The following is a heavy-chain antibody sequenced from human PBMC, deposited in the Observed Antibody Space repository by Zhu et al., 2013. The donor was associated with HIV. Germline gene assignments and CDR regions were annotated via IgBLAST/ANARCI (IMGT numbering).Heavy chain of an antibody. CDR1: GGSISSGGYY. D-gene: IGHD6-19*01. CDR3: ARDRRQWLAPRSRNYYYGMDV. Sequence: QVQLQESGPGLVKPSQILSLTCTVSGGSISSGGYYWSWIRQHPGKGLEWIGYIYYSGSTYYNPSLKSRVTISVDTSKNQFSLKLSSVTAADTAVYYCARDRRQWLAPRSRNYYYGMDVWGQGTTVTVSS. J-gene: IGHJ6*02. CDR2: IYYSGST. V-gene: IGHV4-31*03.